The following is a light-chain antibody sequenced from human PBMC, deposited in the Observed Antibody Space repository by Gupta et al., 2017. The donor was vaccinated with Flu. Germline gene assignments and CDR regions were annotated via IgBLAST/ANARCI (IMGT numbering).Light chain of an antibody. CDR3: QQEGSSPLT. CDR1: QSVRSTY. V-gene: IGKV3-20*01. Sequence: GTLSLSPGERATRSCRASQSVRSTYLAWYQQKPGQAPRLLIYGASSRATGLPDRFSGSGSGTEFTLTISRLEPEDFAVYYCQQEGSSPLTFGQGTKVEI. J-gene: IGKJ1*01. CDR2: GAS.